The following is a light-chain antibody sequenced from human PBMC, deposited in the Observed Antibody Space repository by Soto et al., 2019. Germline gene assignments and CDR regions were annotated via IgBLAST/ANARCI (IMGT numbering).Light chain of an antibody. V-gene: IGLV2-8*01. CDR1: SSDVGGYNY. CDR3: SSYGGNNNVV. Sequence: QSALTQPPSASGSPGQSVTISCTGTSSDVGGYNYVSWYQQHPGKAPKLMIYEVTKRPSGVPDRFSGSKSGNTASLTVSGLQVEDEADYYCSSYGGNNNVVLGGGTKVTVL. J-gene: IGLJ2*01. CDR2: EVT.